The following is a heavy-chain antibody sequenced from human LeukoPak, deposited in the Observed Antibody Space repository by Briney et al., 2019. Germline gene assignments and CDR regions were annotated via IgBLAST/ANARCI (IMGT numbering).Heavy chain of an antibody. Sequence: GGSLRLSCAASGSTFSSYALSWVRQVPGKRLEWVSAISSGAGTTGYADSVKGRFTISRVNSKSTIYLQMNSLRAEDTAIYYCAKDLEHTFRGWSTIYDAWGQGTLVTVSS. V-gene: IGHV3-23*01. CDR2: ISSGAGTT. CDR3: AKDLEHTFRGWSTIYDA. CDR1: GSTFSSYA. D-gene: IGHD6-19*01. J-gene: IGHJ5*02.